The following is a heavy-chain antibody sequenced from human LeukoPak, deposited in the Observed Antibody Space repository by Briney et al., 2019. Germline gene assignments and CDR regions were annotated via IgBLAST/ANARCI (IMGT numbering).Heavy chain of an antibody. J-gene: IGHJ4*02. CDR3: ARDHLYGEGDY. CDR2: ISAYNGNT. CDR1: GYTFTSYG. Sequence: ASVKVSCKASGYTFTSYGISWVRQAPGQGLEWMAWISAYNGNTNYAQKLQGRVTMTTDTSTSTANMELRSLRSDDTAVYYCARDHLYGEGDYWGQGTLVTVSS. V-gene: IGHV1-18*01. D-gene: IGHD4-17*01.